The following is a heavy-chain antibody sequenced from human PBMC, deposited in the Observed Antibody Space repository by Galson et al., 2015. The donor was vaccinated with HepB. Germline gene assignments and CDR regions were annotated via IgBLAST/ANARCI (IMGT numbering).Heavy chain of an antibody. Sequence: SLRLSCAASGFTFSDYVIRWVRQAPGKGLEWVAVISYDGSNKNLADSVKGRFTISRDNSKNTVYLQMNSLRVEDTAVYYCAREGSGETWGASFDYWGQGTQVTVSS. CDR2: ISYDGSNK. CDR3: AREGSGETWGASFDY. CDR1: GFTFSDYV. J-gene: IGHJ4*02. V-gene: IGHV3-30-3*01. D-gene: IGHD7-27*01.